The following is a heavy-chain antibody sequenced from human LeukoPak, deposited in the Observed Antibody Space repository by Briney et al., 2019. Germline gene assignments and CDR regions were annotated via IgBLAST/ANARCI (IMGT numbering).Heavy chain of an antibody. Sequence: GGSLRLSCAASGFTFSNYAMNWVRQSPWRGLEWVSGVSGSDSYTYFADSVKGRFTISRDNSRNTLYLQMNSLRVGDTALYYCAKDPNGDYVGAFDSWGQGTMVTVSS. CDR1: GFTFSNYA. CDR3: AKDPNGDYVGAFDS. CDR2: VSGSDSYT. D-gene: IGHD4-17*01. J-gene: IGHJ3*01. V-gene: IGHV3-23*01.